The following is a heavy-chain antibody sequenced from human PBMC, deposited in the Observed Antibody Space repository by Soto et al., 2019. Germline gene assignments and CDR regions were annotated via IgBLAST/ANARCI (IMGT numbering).Heavy chain of an antibody. CDR1: GYSFTNYW. CDR2: IDPSDSYT. J-gene: IGHJ4*02. Sequence: PGESLKISCKGSGYSFTNYWINWVRQMPGKGLEWMGRIDPSDSYTNYSPSFQGHVTISADKSVSTAYLQWSSLKASDTAMYYCARHQSSGSVDSDFCGQGTLVTVSS. D-gene: IGHD3-10*01. CDR3: ARHQSSGSVDSDF. V-gene: IGHV5-10-1*01.